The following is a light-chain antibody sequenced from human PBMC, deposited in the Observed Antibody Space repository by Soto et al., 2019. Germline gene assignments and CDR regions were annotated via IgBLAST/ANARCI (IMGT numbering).Light chain of an antibody. Sequence: EIVLTQSPATLSLSPGERATLSCRASQSVGSYLAWYHQKPGQTPRLFIFDSSFRATCIPAMFIGSGSGTDFALTISSLGPEDFAVYFCFLRGDWSLSFGQGTKVDIK. CDR1: QSVGSY. V-gene: IGKV3-11*01. CDR2: DSS. CDR3: FLRGDWSLS. J-gene: IGKJ1*01.